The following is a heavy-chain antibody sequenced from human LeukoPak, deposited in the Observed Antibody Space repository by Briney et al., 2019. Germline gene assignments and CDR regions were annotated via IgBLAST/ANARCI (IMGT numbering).Heavy chain of an antibody. CDR1: PGSMDSGLYY. Sequence: SQTLSLTCAVSPGSMDSGLYYWTWIRQPAGKGLEWIGRISNNGGTAYNPSLRSRVTITVDTSNNHLSLKLTSVTAADTAVYYCAKETKDIYSPSWGLYDTYYYIEAWDKGTTVTVSS. J-gene: IGHJ6*03. CDR2: ISNNGGT. CDR3: AKETKDIYSPSWGLYDTYYYIEA. D-gene: IGHD5/OR15-5a*01. V-gene: IGHV4-61*02.